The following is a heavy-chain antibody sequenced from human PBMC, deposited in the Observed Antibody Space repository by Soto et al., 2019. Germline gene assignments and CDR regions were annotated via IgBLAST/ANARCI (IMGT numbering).Heavy chain of an antibody. CDR2: ISSISSYI. J-gene: IGHJ6*03. CDR1: GFTLSSYS. Sequence: GGSLRLSCPSSGFTLSSYSMNWFRQAPGKGLECVSSISSISSYIYNADSVMGRLTHSRDNDKNSLYLQLNRLRAEDTDVSYRVRGLTYYDFWRDNQYYCYYYMDVWGKGTTVTVSS. D-gene: IGHD3-3*01. V-gene: IGHV3-21*01. CDR3: VRGLTYYDFWRDNQYYCYYYMDV.